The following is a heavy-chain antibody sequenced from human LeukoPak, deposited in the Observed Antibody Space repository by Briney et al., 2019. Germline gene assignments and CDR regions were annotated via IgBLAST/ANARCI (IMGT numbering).Heavy chain of an antibody. CDR3: AREVGGSAFDI. J-gene: IGHJ3*02. V-gene: IGHV3-53*04. Sequence: GGSLRLSCAASGFTVSSNYMSWVRQAPGKGLEWVSIIYSGGSTYYADSVKGRFTISRHNSKNTLYLQMNSLRAEDMAVYYCAREVGGSAFDIWGQGTMVTVSS. CDR1: GFTVSSNY. CDR2: IYSGGST. D-gene: IGHD3-16*01.